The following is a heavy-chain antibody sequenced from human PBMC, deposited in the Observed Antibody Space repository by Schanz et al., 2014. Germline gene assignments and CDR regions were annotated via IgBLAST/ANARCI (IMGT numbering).Heavy chain of an antibody. V-gene: IGHV3-30*19. J-gene: IGHJ6*02. CDR2: ISYDGSNK. CDR1: GFAFSVYG. Sequence: QVQMVESGGGVVQPGRSLRLSCAASGFAFSVYGMHWVRQAPGKGPEWVAVISYDGSNKYYADSVKGRFTISRDNSENTLYLQMNSLSADDTAVFYCAKGMGYCSGGTCYDYYYYGLDVWGQGTTVTVSS. CDR3: AKGMGYCSGGTCYDYYYYGLDV. D-gene: IGHD2-15*01.